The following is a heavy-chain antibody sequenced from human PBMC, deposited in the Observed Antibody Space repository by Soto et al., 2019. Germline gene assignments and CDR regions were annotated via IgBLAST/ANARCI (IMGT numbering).Heavy chain of an antibody. D-gene: IGHD2-15*01. CDR2: IIPIFGTA. J-gene: IGHJ5*02. V-gene: IGHV1-69*06. CDR1: GGTFSSYA. CDR3: ARGRDCSGGSCYSIVPWFDP. Sequence: SVKVSCKASGGTFSSYAISWVRQAPGQGLEWMGGIIPIFGTANYAQKFQGRVTITADKSTSTAYMELSSLRSEDTAVYYCARGRDCSGGSCYSIVPWFDPWGQGTLVTVSS.